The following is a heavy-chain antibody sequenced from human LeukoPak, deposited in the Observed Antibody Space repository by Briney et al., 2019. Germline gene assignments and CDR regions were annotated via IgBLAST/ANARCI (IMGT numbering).Heavy chain of an antibody. CDR1: GFTVSSNY. J-gene: IGHJ4*02. Sequence: GGSLRLSCEASGFTVSSNYMSWVRQAPGKGLEWVSVIYSAGNTYYADSVKGRFTISRDNSKNTLYLQMNSLRAEDTAVYYCAREHYYDSSGYLSRPYYYFDYWGQGTLVTVSS. CDR2: IYSAGNT. CDR3: AREHYYDSSGYLSRPYYYFDY. V-gene: IGHV3-53*01. D-gene: IGHD3-22*01.